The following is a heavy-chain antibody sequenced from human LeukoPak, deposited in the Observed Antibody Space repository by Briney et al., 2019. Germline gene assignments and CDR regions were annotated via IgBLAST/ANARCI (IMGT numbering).Heavy chain of an antibody. Sequence: GGSLRLSCAASGFTFSSYAMHWVRQAPGKGLEWVAVISYDGSNKYYADSVKGRFTISRDNSKNTLYLQMNSLRAEDTAVYYCARGVVVPAATRGHYYYYYMDVWGKGTTVTVSS. CDR3: ARGVVVPAATRGHYYYYYMDV. V-gene: IGHV3-30*01. D-gene: IGHD2-2*01. CDR1: GFTFSSYA. CDR2: ISYDGSNK. J-gene: IGHJ6*03.